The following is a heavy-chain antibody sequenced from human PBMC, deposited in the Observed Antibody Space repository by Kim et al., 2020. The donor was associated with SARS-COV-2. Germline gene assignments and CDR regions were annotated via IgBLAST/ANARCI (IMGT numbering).Heavy chain of an antibody. CDR1: GDTVTNYP. V-gene: IGHV1-69*13. D-gene: IGHD3-10*01. CDR2: IITVVGTT. Sequence: SVKVSCKASGDTVTNYPISWVRQAPGQGLEWMGGIITVVGTTNYSQKFQGRGTITADESTRTAYMELGGLRSEDTAVYYCATEDRSTKYYSFAYGMDVWGRGTTFTV. CDR3: ATEDRSTKYYSFAYGMDV. J-gene: IGHJ6*02.